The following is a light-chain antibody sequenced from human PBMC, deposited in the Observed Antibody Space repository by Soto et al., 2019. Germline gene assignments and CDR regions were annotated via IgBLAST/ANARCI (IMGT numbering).Light chain of an antibody. CDR1: SSDVGGYNY. CDR3: SSYASSSTYV. V-gene: IGLV2-14*01. CDR2: DVS. Sequence: QSALTQPASVSGSPGQSITISCTGTSSDVGGYNYVSWYQQHPGKAPRLMIYDVSYRPSGVSNRFSGSKSGNTASLTISGLQADDEADYSCSSYASSSTYVFGPGTKVTVL. J-gene: IGLJ1*01.